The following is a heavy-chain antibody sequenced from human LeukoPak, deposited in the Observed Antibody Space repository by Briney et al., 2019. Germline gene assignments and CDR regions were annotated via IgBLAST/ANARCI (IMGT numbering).Heavy chain of an antibody. CDR2: INTNTGNP. Sequence: ASVKVSCKASGYTFTSYAMNWVRQAPGQGLEWMGWINTNTGNPTYAQGFTGRFVFSLDTSVSTAYLRISSLKAEDTAVYYCARDLVATIGYYYYYYMDVWGKGTTVTVSS. V-gene: IGHV7-4-1*02. J-gene: IGHJ6*03. D-gene: IGHD5-12*01. CDR3: ARDLVATIGYYYYYYMDV. CDR1: GYTFTSYA.